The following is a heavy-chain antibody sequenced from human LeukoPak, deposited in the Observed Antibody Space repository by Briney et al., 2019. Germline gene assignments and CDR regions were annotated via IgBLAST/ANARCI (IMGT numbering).Heavy chain of an antibody. CDR2: IIPIFGTA. V-gene: IGHV1-69*05. J-gene: IGHJ4*02. CDR1: GGTFSSYA. Sequence: SVKVSCKASGGTFSSYAISWVRQAPGQGLEWMGGIIPIFGTANYAQKFQGRVTMTRDTSTSTVYMELSSLRSEDTAVYYCARGRANGDTAMDANWGQGTLVTVSS. D-gene: IGHD5-18*01. CDR3: ARGRANGDTAMDAN.